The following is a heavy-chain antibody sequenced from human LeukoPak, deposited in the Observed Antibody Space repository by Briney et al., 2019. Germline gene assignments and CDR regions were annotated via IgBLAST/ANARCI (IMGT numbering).Heavy chain of an antibody. CDR3: ARYLVYSAIDH. D-gene: IGHD4-4*01. CDR1: GFAFRIFS. J-gene: IGHJ4*02. Sequence: GGSLRLSCSASGFAFRIFSMSWVRQAPGKGLEWISSISDNNRDKYFADSVKGRFTISRDNAKNSLYLEMDSLRAEDTAIYYCARYLVYSAIDHWGRGTLVTVSS. V-gene: IGHV3-48*01. CDR2: ISDNNRDK.